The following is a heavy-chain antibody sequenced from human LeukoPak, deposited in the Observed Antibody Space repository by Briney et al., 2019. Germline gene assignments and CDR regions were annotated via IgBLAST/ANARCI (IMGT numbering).Heavy chain of an antibody. CDR2: IYYSGST. Sequence: PAETLSLTCTVSGGPISSYYWSWIRQPPGKGLEWIGYIYYSGSTYYNPSLKSRVTISVDTSKNQFSLKLSSVTAADTAVYYCARDSGLRAFDIWGQGTMVTVSS. CDR1: GGPISSYY. CDR3: ARDSGLRAFDI. J-gene: IGHJ3*02. D-gene: IGHD3-16*01. V-gene: IGHV4-59*12.